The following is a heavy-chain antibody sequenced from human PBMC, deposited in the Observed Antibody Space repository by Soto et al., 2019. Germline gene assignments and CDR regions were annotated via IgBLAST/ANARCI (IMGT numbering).Heavy chain of an antibody. J-gene: IGHJ6*03. V-gene: IGHV4-34*01. CDR1: GGSFSGYY. Sequence: SETLSLTCAVYGGSFSGYYWSWIRQPPGKGLEWIGEINHSGSTNYNPSLKSRVTISVDTSKNQFSLKLSSVTAADTAVYYCAKGEYSSSWPYYYYYYYMDVWGKGTTVTVSS. CDR2: INHSGST. CDR3: AKGEYSSSWPYYYYYYYMDV. D-gene: IGHD6-13*01.